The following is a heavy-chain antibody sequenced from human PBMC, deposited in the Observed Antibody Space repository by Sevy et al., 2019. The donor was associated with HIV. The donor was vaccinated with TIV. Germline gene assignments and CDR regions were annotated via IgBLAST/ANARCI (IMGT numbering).Heavy chain of an antibody. CDR1: GFTFSSYE. V-gene: IGHV3-48*03. D-gene: IGHD5-18*01. Sequence: GGSLRLSCAASGFTFSSYEMNWVRQAPGKGLEWVSYISSSGSTIYYADSVKGRFTISRDNAKNSLYLQMNSLRAEDTAVYYCARELIGYSYGYYGMDVWGQGTTVTVSS. CDR3: ARELIGYSYGYYGMDV. CDR2: ISSSGSTI. J-gene: IGHJ6*02.